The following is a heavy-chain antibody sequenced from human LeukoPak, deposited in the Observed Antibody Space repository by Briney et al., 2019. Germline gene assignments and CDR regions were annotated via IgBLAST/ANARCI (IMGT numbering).Heavy chain of an antibody. J-gene: IGHJ4*02. CDR1: GFTFSSYW. Sequence: GSLRLSCAASGFTFSSYWLSWVRQAPGKGLEWVANIKQDGSEKYYVDSVKGRFTISRDNAKNSLYLQMNSLRAEDTAVYYCARDPFHCGGDCYFGFDYWGQGTLVTVSS. D-gene: IGHD2-21*01. V-gene: IGHV3-7*01. CDR3: ARDPFHCGGDCYFGFDY. CDR2: IKQDGSEK.